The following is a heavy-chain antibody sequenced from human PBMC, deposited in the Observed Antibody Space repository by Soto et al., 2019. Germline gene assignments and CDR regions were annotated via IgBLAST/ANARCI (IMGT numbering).Heavy chain of an antibody. V-gene: IGHV3-11*01. Sequence: GGALRLSCAASGFTFSAYYMSWIRQAPGKGLEWVSYISDSGSLTHYGDSVKGRFTISRDNAKASLCLQMDSLRAEDTAIYYCARALVLGVGALSQWGQGTLVTVSS. CDR1: GFTFSAYY. CDR2: ISDSGSLT. D-gene: IGHD1-26*01. CDR3: ARALVLGVGALSQ. J-gene: IGHJ4*02.